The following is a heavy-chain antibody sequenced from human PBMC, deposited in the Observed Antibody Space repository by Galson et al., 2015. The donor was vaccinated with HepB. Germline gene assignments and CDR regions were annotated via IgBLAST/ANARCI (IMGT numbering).Heavy chain of an antibody. V-gene: IGHV1-69*02. CDR1: GGTFSSYT. CDR3: ARGWSSGWYGDAFDI. CDR2: IIPILGIA. Sequence: SVKVSCKASGGTFSSYTISWVRQAPGQGLEWMGRIIPILGIANYAQKFQGRVTITADKSTSTAYMELSSLRSEDTAVYYCARGWSSGWYGDAFDIWGQGTMVTVSS. J-gene: IGHJ3*02. D-gene: IGHD6-19*01.